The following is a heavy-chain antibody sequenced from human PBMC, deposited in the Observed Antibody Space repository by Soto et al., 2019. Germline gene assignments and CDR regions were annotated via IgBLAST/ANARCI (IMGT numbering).Heavy chain of an antibody. J-gene: IGHJ4*02. CDR2: IYYSGST. CDR3: ARHAFTATIDY. D-gene: IGHD4-17*01. CDR1: GGNISSYY. V-gene: IGHV4-59*08. Sequence: SETQSLTNTVSGGNISSYYWRWIRQPPGKGLEWIGYIYYSGSTNYNPSLKSRVTISVDTSKNQFSLKLSSVTAADTAVYYGARHAFTATIDYWGQGTLVPVSP.